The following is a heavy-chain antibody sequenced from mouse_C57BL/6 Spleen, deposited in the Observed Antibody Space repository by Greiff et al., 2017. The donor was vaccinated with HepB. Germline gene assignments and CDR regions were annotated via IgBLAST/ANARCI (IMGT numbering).Heavy chain of an antibody. CDR2: ISSGGSYS. V-gene: IGHV5-6*02. CDR3: ARDDYGNPYYVDY. D-gene: IGHD2-1*01. J-gene: IGHJ2*01. Sequence: EVKLVESGGDLVKPGGSLKLSCAASGFTFSSYGMSWVRQTPDKRLEWVATISSGGSYSYYPDSVKGRFTISRHNAKNTLYLQMSSLKSEDTAMYYCARDDYGNPYYVDYWGQGTTLTVSA. CDR1: GFTFSSYG.